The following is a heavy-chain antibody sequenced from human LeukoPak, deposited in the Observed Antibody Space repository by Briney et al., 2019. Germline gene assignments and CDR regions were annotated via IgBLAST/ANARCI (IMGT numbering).Heavy chain of an antibody. CDR2: INPNSGGT. CDR1: GYTFTGYY. D-gene: IGHD3-3*01. V-gene: IGHV1-2*06. CDR3: ARDSSKRDYDFWSGYYRFDP. J-gene: IGHJ5*02. Sequence: ASVKVSCKASGYTFTGYYMHWVRQAPGQGLEWMGRINPNSGGTNYAQKFQGRVTMTRDTSISTAYMELSRLRSGDTALYYCARDSSKRDYDFWSGYYRFDPWGQGTLVTVSS.